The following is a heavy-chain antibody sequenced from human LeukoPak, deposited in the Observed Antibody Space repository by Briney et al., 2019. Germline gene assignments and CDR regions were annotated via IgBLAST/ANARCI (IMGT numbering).Heavy chain of an antibody. J-gene: IGHJ6*03. CDR2: ISAYNGNT. CDR3: ARAISSSWYYYYYYYYMDV. CDR1: GYTFTSYG. D-gene: IGHD6-13*01. Sequence: ASVKVSCKASGYTFTSYGISWVRQAPGQGLEWKGWISAYNGNTNYAQKLQGRVTMTTDTSTSTAYMELRSLRSDDTAVYYCARAISSSWYYYYYYYYMDVWGKGTTVTISS. V-gene: IGHV1-18*01.